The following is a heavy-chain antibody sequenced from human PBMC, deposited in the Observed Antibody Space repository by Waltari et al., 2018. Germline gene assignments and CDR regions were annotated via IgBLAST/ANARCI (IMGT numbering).Heavy chain of an antibody. J-gene: IGHJ3*02. CDR1: GGSFSGYY. Sequence: QVQLQQWGAGLLKPSETLSLNCAVYGGSFSGYYWSWIRQPPGKGLEWIGEINHSGSTNYNPSLKSRVTISVDTSKNQFSLKLSSVTAADTAVYYCARGFWGYNILTGYYGDAFDIWGQGTMVTVSS. D-gene: IGHD3-9*01. CDR3: ARGFWGYNILTGYYGDAFDI. CDR2: INHSGST. V-gene: IGHV4-34*01.